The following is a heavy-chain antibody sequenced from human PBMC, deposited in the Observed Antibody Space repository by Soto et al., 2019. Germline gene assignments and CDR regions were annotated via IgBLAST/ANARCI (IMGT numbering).Heavy chain of an antibody. V-gene: IGHV1-69*06. J-gene: IGHJ4*02. CDR1: GGTFCSYA. Sequence: GASVKVSCKASGGTFCSYAISWVRQAPGQGLEWMGGIIPIFGTANYAQKFQGRVTITADKSTSTAYMELSSLRSEDTAVYYCARCSFQVPGIAAAGLAFDYWGQGTLVTVSS. CDR2: IIPIFGTA. D-gene: IGHD6-13*01. CDR3: ARCSFQVPGIAAAGLAFDY.